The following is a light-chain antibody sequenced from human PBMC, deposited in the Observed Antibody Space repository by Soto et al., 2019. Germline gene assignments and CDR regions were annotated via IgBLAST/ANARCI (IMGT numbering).Light chain of an antibody. CDR1: SSDVGTYDL. CDR3: CSYAGFSTLV. CDR2: EGT. Sequence: QSALTQPASVSGSPGQSVTISCTGSSSDVGTYDLVSWYQQHPGKAPKILIYEGTKRPSGVSNRFSGSKSGNTASLTTSGLQAEDEADYFCCSYAGFSTLVFGGGTKVTVL. J-gene: IGLJ3*02. V-gene: IGLV2-23*01.